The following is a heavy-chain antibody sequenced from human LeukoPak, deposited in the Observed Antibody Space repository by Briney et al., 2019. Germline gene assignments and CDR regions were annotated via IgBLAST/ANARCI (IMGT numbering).Heavy chain of an antibody. CDR3: SLSGWAQTASDY. V-gene: IGHV3-21*01. CDR1: GFTFSSYS. CDR2: ISSSSSYI. D-gene: IGHD6-19*01. Sequence: GGSLRLSCAASGFTFSSYSMNWVRQAPGKGLEWVSSISSSSSYIYYADSVKGRFTISRDNAKNSLYLQMNSLRAEDTAVYYCSLSGWAQTASDYWGQGTLVTVSS. J-gene: IGHJ4*02.